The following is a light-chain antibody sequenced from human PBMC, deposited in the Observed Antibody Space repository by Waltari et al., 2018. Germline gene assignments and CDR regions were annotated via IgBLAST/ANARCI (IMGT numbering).Light chain of an antibody. CDR3: QTGGFGIWV. V-gene: IGLV4-69*01. Sequence: QLLLTQSPSASASLGASVKLTCTVSSGPSTYATDWHPQHPHKGPRYLMKVNSDGSHIKGDGIPDRFSGSSSGAERYLTISSLQSEDEADYYCQTGGFGIWVFGGGTKLTVL. J-gene: IGLJ3*02. CDR2: VNSDGSH. CDR1: SGPSTYA.